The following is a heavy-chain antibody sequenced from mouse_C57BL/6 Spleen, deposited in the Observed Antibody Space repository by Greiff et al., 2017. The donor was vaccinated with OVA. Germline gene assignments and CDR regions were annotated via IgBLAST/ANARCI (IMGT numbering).Heavy chain of an antibody. CDR2: IWSGGST. V-gene: IGHV2-2*01. Sequence: VKLQESGPGLVQPSQSLSITCTVSGFSLTSYGVHWVRQSPGKGLEWLGVIWSGGSTDYNAAFISRLSISKNNSKSQVFFKMNSLQADDTAIYYCAIDSLFYSNCTLDYWGQGTTLTVSS. CDR3: AIDSLFYSNCTLDY. D-gene: IGHD2-5*01. CDR1: GFSLTSYG. J-gene: IGHJ2*01.